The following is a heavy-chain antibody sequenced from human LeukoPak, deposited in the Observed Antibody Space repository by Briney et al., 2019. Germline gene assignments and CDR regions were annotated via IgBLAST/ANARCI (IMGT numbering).Heavy chain of an antibody. CDR1: GFTFDDYA. D-gene: IGHD6-13*01. CDR2: ISWNSGSM. J-gene: IGHJ4*02. Sequence: GRSLRLSCAASGFTFDDYAMHSVRQAPGKGLGWVSGISWNSGSMGYADSVKGRFTISRDNAKNSLYLQMNSLRAEDTALYYCAKDPIAAAGNFDYGGQGTLVTVSS. CDR3: AKDPIAAAGNFDY. V-gene: IGHV3-9*01.